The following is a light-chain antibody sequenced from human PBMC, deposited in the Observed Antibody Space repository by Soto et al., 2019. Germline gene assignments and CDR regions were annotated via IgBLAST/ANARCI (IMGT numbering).Light chain of an antibody. CDR3: QHYGASTFT. J-gene: IGKJ3*01. CDR1: RHVYINA. CDR2: DAS. V-gene: IGKV3D-20*02. Sequence: VVLTQSPATLSLSPGDRATLSCRASRHVYINALGWYQQKPGRTPTLLIYDASTRATDIPARFSATGSGTDFSLTFSGVEHGDSAVYYCQHYGASTFTFGPGTRLEI.